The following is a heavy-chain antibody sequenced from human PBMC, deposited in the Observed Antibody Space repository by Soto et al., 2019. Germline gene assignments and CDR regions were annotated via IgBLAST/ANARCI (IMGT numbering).Heavy chain of an antibody. Sequence: SETLSLTCTVSGGSISSGDYCWSWIRQPPGKGLEWIGYIYYSGSTYYNPSLKSRVTISVDTSKNQFSLKLSSVTAADTAVYYCARDPRYYYDSRGYSSNQSPIFRGDAFEIWGQGTMVTVSS. CDR1: GGSISSGDYC. J-gene: IGHJ3*02. D-gene: IGHD3-22*01. CDR3: ARDPRYYYDSRGYSSNQSPIFRGDAFEI. V-gene: IGHV4-30-4*01. CDR2: IYYSGST.